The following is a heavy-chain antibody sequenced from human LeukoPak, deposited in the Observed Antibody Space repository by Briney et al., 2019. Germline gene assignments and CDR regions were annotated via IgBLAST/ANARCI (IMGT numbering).Heavy chain of an antibody. J-gene: IGHJ6*02. CDR1: GCTFTSYY. D-gene: IGHD2-2*01. CDR2: INPSGGST. CDR3: ARDSVESLGYCSSTSCYAVHYYYGMDV. V-gene: IGHV1-46*01. Sequence: ASVKVSCKASGCTFTSYYMHWVRQAPGQGLEWMGIINPSGGSTSYAQKFQGRVTMTRDTSTSTVYMELSSLRSEDTAVYYCARDSVESLGYCSSTSCYAVHYYYGMDVWGQGTTVTVSS.